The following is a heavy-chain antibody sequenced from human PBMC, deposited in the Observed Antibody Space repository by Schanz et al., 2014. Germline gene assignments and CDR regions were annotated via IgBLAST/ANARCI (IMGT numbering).Heavy chain of an antibody. CDR2: INPNRGTT. Sequence: QVQLVQSGAEMKKPGASVKVSCKASGYTFTGYYMHWVRQAPGQGLEWMGWINPNRGTTNYAQKFQGWVTMTRDTSISTAYMELSRLKSDDTAVYYCARDGVDAAAGGNYWGQGTLVTVSS. CDR3: ARDGVDAAAGGNY. V-gene: IGHV1-2*04. J-gene: IGHJ4*02. D-gene: IGHD6-13*01. CDR1: GYTFTGYY.